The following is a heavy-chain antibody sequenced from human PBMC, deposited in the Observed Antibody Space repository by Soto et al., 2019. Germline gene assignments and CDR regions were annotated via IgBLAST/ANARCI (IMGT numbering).Heavy chain of an antibody. CDR3: ARVVQAGYGYGLVGYFDY. J-gene: IGHJ4*02. CDR1: GGSISSYY. CDR2: IYYSGST. D-gene: IGHD5-18*01. V-gene: IGHV4-59*01. Sequence: SETLSLTCTVSGGSISSYYWSWIRQPPGKGLEWIGYIYYSGSTNYNPSLKSRVTISVDTSKNQFSLKLSSVTAADTAVYYCARVVQAGYGYGLVGYFDYWGQGTLVTVSS.